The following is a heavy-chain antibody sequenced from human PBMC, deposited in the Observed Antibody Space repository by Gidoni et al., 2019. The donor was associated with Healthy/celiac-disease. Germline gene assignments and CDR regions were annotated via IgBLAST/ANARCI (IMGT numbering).Heavy chain of an antibody. Sequence: QVQLVESGGGVVQPGRSLRLSCAASGFTFSSYAMHWVRQAPGKGLEWVAVISYDGSNKYYADSVKGRFTISRDNSKNTLYLQMNSLRAEDTAVYYCARDRWELLGGDAFDIWGQGTMVTVSS. CDR2: ISYDGSNK. CDR1: GFTFSSYA. CDR3: ARDRWELLGGDAFDI. D-gene: IGHD1-26*01. J-gene: IGHJ3*02. V-gene: IGHV3-30-3*01.